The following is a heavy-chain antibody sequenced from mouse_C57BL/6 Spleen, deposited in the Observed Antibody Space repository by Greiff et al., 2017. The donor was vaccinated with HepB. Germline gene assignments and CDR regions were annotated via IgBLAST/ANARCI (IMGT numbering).Heavy chain of an antibody. CDR2: ISSGSSTI. J-gene: IGHJ4*01. CDR3: AKIYGGEALYAMDY. CDR1: GFTFSDYG. Sequence: EVKLMESGGGLVKPGGSLKLSCAASGFTFSDYGMHWVRQAPEKGLEWVAYISSGSSTIYYADTVKGRFTISRDNAKNTLFLQMTSLRSEDTAMYYCAKIYGGEALYAMDYWGQRTSVTVSS. V-gene: IGHV5-17*01. D-gene: IGHD1-2*01.